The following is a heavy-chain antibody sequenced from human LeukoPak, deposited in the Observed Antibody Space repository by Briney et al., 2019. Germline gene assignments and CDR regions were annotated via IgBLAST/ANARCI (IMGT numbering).Heavy chain of an antibody. V-gene: IGHV3-53*01. D-gene: IGHD3-22*01. CDR2: IYSGGST. CDR3: ARYITRHYYESSGYYHYFDY. J-gene: IGHJ4*02. CDR1: GFTASSNY. Sequence: GGSLRLSCAASGFTASSNYMSWVRQAPGKGLEWVSVIYSGGSTYYADSVKGRFTISRDNSKNTLYLQMNSLRAEDTAVYYCARYITRHYYESSGYYHYFDYWGQGTLVTVSS.